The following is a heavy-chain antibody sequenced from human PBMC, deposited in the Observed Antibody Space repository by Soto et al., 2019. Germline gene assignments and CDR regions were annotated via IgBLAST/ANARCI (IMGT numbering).Heavy chain of an antibody. V-gene: IGHV3-30*18. Sequence: QVQLVESGGGVVQPGRSLRLSCAASGFTFSSYGMHWVRQAPGKGLEWVAVISYDGSNKYYADSVKGRFTISRDNSKNTLYLQMNSLRAEDTAVYYCAKYQDSSSWYGVDYYYYGMDVWGQGTTVTVSS. CDR2: ISYDGSNK. CDR1: GFTFSSYG. CDR3: AKYQDSSSWYGVDYYYYGMDV. J-gene: IGHJ6*02. D-gene: IGHD6-13*01.